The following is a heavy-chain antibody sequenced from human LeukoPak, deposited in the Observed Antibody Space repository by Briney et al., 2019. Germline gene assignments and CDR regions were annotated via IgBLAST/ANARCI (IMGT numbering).Heavy chain of an antibody. D-gene: IGHD6-19*01. CDR3: AKDVAVAGFYYFDY. CDR1: GFPFSSYG. CDR2: ISYDGSNK. Sequence: GESLRLSCSVSGFPFSSYGMHWGRQAPGKGLEWVAVISYDGSNKYYADTVKGRFTVSRDNSKNTLYLQMNSLRAEDTAVYYCAKDVAVAGFYYFDYWGQGTLVTVSS. J-gene: IGHJ4*02. V-gene: IGHV3-30*18.